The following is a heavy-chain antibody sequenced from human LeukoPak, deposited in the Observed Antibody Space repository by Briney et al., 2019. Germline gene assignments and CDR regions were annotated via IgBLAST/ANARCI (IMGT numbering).Heavy chain of an antibody. CDR1: GFTLSSYN. CDR3: ARVPPYSGYAFDY. CDR2: ISSSTSTI. V-gene: IGHV3-48*02. J-gene: IGHJ4*02. D-gene: IGHD5-12*01. Sequence: GGSLRLSCAASGFTLSSYNMNWVRQAPGKGLEWVSYISSSTSTIYYADSVKGRFTISRDNAKNSLFLQMNSLRDEDTAIYYCARVPPYSGYAFDYWGQGTLVTVSS.